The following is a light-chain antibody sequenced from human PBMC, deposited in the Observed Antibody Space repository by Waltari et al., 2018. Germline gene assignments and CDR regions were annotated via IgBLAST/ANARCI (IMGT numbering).Light chain of an antibody. CDR1: SGHSSYI. J-gene: IGLJ2*01. CDR3: ETWDRNSLV. CDR2: REGSGSY. Sequence: QPVLTQSSSASASLGSSVKLTCTLNSGHSSYIIAWHQQQPGKAPRFLMKREGSGSYNKGSGVPYRFSGPTAGADRYLTISNRQSEDEADYYCETWDRNSLVFGRGTKLTVL. V-gene: IGLV4-60*03.